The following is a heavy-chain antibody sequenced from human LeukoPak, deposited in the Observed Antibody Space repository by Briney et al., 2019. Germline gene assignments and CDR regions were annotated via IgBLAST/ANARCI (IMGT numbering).Heavy chain of an antibody. CDR3: ARGHWYYYGSGSYYKYYFDC. J-gene: IGHJ4*02. V-gene: IGHV4-34*01. CDR1: GGSFSGYY. D-gene: IGHD3-10*01. CDR2: INHSGSA. Sequence: PSETLSLTCAVYGGSFSGYYWSWIRQPPGKGLEWIGEINHSGSANYNPSLKSRVTISVDTSKNQFSLKLSSVTAADTAVYYCARGHWYYYGSGSYYKYYFDCWGQGTLVTVSS.